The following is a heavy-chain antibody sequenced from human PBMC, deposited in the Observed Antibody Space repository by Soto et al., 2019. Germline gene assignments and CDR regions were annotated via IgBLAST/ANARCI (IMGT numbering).Heavy chain of an antibody. V-gene: IGHV2-70*01. J-gene: IGHJ4*02. Sequence: SGPTLVNPTHTLTLTCTFSGFSLSTSGMCVSWIRQPPGKALEWLALIDWDDDKYYSTSLKTRLTISKDTSKNQVVLTMTNMDPVDTATYYCARSYWNYQSHMFDYWGQGTLVTVSS. CDR1: GFSLSTSGMC. CDR3: ARSYWNYQSHMFDY. CDR2: IDWDDDK. D-gene: IGHD1-7*01.